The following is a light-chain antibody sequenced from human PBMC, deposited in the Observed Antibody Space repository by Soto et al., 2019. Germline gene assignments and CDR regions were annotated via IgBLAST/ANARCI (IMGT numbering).Light chain of an antibody. CDR3: KQYGSSPRT. CDR1: QSVSSSY. J-gene: IGKJ1*01. CDR2: GAS. Sequence: EIVLTQSPGALSLSPGERATLSCGASQSVSSSYLAWYQQKPGQAPRLLIYGASTRATGIPDRFSGSGSGKDFTLTISRLEPEDFAVYYCKQYGSSPRTFGQGTKVEIK. V-gene: IGKV3-20*01.